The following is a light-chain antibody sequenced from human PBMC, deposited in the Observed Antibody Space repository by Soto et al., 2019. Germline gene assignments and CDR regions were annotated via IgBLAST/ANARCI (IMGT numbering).Light chain of an antibody. Sequence: QSALTQPASVSGSPGQSITISCTGTSSDVGNYNYVSWYQQHPGAAPKLMIFQVSNRASGGSNRFSGSKSGDTASLTISGPQAEDEADYYCSSYPTSSTLYVFGTGTKVTVL. CDR3: SSYPTSSTLYV. CDR1: SSDVGNYNY. J-gene: IGLJ1*01. CDR2: QVS. V-gene: IGLV2-14*01.